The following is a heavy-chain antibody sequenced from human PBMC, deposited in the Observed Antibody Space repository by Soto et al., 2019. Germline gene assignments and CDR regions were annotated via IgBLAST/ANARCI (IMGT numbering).Heavy chain of an antibody. CDR1: GFTFSSYA. CDR3: AKERSYDFWSGYYFGY. D-gene: IGHD3-3*01. CDR2: ISGSGGST. V-gene: IGHV3-23*01. Sequence: GGSLRLSCAASGFTFSSYAMSWVRQAPGKGLEWVSAISGSGGSTYYADSVKGRFTISRDNSKNTLYLQMNSLRAEDTAVYYCAKERSYDFWSGYYFGYWGQGTLVTVSS. J-gene: IGHJ4*02.